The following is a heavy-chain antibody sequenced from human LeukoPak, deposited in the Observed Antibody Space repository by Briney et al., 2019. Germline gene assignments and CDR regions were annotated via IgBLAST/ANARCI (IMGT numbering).Heavy chain of an antibody. CDR1: GFTFSSYG. CDR2: IRYDGSNK. V-gene: IGHV3-30*02. J-gene: IGHJ4*02. Sequence: GGSLRLSCAASGFTFSSYGMHWVRQAPGKGLEWVTFIRYDGSNKYYAGSVKGRFTISRDNSKSTLYLQMNSLRADDTAVYYCTNSGGDGRGYWGQGTLVTVSS. D-gene: IGHD2-21*02. CDR3: TNSGGDGRGY.